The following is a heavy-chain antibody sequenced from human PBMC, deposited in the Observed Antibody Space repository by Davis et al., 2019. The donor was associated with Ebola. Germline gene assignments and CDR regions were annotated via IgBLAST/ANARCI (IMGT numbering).Heavy chain of an antibody. CDR1: GFTFSSYW. CDR3: AGYNGYVIFNY. J-gene: IGHJ4*02. Sequence: GESLKISCAASGFTFSSYWMSWVRQAPGKGLEWVANIKQDGSEKYYVDSVKGRFTISRDNSKNTLYLQMNSLRAEDTAVYYCAGYNGYVIFNYWGQGTLVTVSS. D-gene: IGHD3-10*01. V-gene: IGHV3-7*01. CDR2: IKQDGSEK.